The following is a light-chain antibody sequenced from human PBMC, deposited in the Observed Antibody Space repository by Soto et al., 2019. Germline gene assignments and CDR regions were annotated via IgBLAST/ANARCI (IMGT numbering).Light chain of an antibody. J-gene: IGLJ2*01. V-gene: IGLV1-40*01. CDR1: SSNIGAGYD. CDR3: QSYDSGLSAVL. CDR2: GNT. Sequence: QSVLTQPPSVSGAPGQRVTISCTGSSSNIGAGYDVHWYQQLPETAPKLLIYGNTNRPSGVPDRFSGSKSGTSASLAITGLQAEDEADYYCQSYDSGLSAVLFGGGTKVTV.